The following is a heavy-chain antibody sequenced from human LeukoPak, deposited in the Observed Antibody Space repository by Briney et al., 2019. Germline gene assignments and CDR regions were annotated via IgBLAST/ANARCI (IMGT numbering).Heavy chain of an antibody. Sequence: SETLSLTCTVSGRSVSSGSYYWSWIRQPPGKGLEWIGYIYYSGSTNYNPSLKSRVTISVDTFKNQFSLKLSSVTAADTAVYYCARCVSEPSSYYYYYYGMDVWGKGTTVTVSS. CDR2: IYYSGST. D-gene: IGHD5/OR15-5a*01. CDR3: ARCVSEPSSYYYYYYGMDV. J-gene: IGHJ6*04. V-gene: IGHV4-61*01. CDR1: GRSVSSGSYY.